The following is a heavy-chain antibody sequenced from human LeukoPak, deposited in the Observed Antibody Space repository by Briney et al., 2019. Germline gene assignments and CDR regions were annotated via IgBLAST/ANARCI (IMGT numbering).Heavy chain of an antibody. D-gene: IGHD2-15*01. J-gene: IGHJ5*02. V-gene: IGHV3-49*03. CDR2: IRSKAYGGTT. Sequence: GRSLRLSCTASGFTFGDYAMSWFRQAPGKGLEWVGFIRSKAYGGTTEYAASVKGRFTTSRDDSKSIAYLQMNSLKTEDTAVYYCTRDRYCSGGSCYSPPNWFDPWGQGTLVTVSS. CDR1: GFTFGDYA. CDR3: TRDRYCSGGSCYSPPNWFDP.